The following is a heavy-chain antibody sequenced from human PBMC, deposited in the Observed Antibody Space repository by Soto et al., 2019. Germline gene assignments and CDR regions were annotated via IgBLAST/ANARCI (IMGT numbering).Heavy chain of an antibody. Sequence: EVQLVESGGGLVQPGRSLRLSCAASGFTFDDYAMHWVRQAPGKGLEWVSGISWNSGSIGYADSVKGRFTISRDNAKNSLYLQMNSLRAEDTALYYCAKVGWEEGDYVWYFDLWGRGTLVTVAS. CDR1: GFTFDDYA. V-gene: IGHV3-9*01. CDR2: ISWNSGSI. CDR3: AKVGWEEGDYVWYFDL. D-gene: IGHD4-17*01. J-gene: IGHJ2*01.